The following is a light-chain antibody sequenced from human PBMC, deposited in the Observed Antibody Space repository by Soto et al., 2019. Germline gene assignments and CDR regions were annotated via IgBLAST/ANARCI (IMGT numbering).Light chain of an antibody. J-gene: IGKJ1*01. Sequence: IQLTQSPPSLCASVGDRVTITCRASQGISSYLGWYQQKPGKAPKLLIYGASTLQSGVPSRFSGSGSGTDFTLTISSLQPEDFATYFCLQHNNYPPTFGQGTKVDIK. CDR3: LQHNNYPPT. CDR2: GAS. CDR1: QGISSY. V-gene: IGKV1-9*01.